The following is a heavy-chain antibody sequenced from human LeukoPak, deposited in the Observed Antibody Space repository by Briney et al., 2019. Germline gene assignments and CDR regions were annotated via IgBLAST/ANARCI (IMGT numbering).Heavy chain of an antibody. V-gene: IGHV5-51*01. D-gene: IGHD3-22*01. CDR1: GYSFTNYW. J-gene: IGHJ5*02. CDR3: ARLGSGYYHWFDP. Sequence: GESLKISCKGSGYSFTNYWIAWVRQLPGKGLEWMGIIYPSDSDTRYSPSFQGQVTISADKSISTAYLQWSSLKASDTAMYYRARLGSGYYHWFDPWGQGTLATVSS. CDR2: IYPSDSDT.